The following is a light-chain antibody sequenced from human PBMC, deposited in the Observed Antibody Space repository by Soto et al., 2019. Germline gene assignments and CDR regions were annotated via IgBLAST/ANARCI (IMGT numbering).Light chain of an antibody. CDR3: GSYTSLSTVV. CDR2: AVS. J-gene: IGLJ2*01. V-gene: IGLV2-14*01. Sequence: QSALTQPASVSGSPGQSITISCTGTSSAVGGYNHVSWYQHSPGKAPKLILFAVSDRSSGVSHRFSGSKSGNTASLTISWLQAEDEADYYGGSYTSLSTVVFGGWTKLTVL. CDR1: SSAVGGYNH.